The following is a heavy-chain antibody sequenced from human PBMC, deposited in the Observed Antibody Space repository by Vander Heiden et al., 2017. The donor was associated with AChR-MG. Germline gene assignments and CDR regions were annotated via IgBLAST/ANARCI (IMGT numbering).Heavy chain of an antibody. V-gene: IGHV1-58*02. CDR2: IVVGSGNT. CDR3: AAQQWLGRRTSYNFDY. CDR1: GFTFTSSA. J-gene: IGHJ4*02. D-gene: IGHD6-19*01. Sequence: QMQLVQSGPEVKKPGTSVKVSCKASGFTFTSSAMQWVRQARGQRLEWIGWIVVGSGNTNYAQKFQERVTITRDMSTSTAYMELSSLRSEDTAVYYCAAQQWLGRRTSYNFDYWGQGTLVTVSS.